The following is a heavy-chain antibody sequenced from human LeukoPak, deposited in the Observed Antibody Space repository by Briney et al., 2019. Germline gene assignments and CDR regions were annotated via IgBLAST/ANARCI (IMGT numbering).Heavy chain of an antibody. CDR2: INHSGST. V-gene: IGHV4-34*01. CDR1: GFTFSDYY. Sequence: GSLRLSCAASGFTFSDYYMSWIRQPPGKGLEWIGEINHSGSTNYNPSLKSRVTISVDTSKNQFSLKLSSVTAADTAVYYCARGTSSWYFPFDYWGQGTLVTVSS. CDR3: ARGTSSWYFPFDY. D-gene: IGHD6-13*01. J-gene: IGHJ4*02.